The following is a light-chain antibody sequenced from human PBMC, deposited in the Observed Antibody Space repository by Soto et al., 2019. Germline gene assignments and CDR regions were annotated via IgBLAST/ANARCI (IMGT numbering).Light chain of an antibody. CDR3: HRYGSSPT. J-gene: IGKJ2*01. CDR1: ESVTNY. V-gene: IGKV3-11*01. Sequence: EIVLTQSPATLSLSPGERGTLSCRASESVTNYLAWYQQKPGQAPRLLVYDVSNRATGIPARFSGGGSGTDFTLTISNLEPEDFVVYYCHRYGSSPTFGQGTKLEIK. CDR2: DVS.